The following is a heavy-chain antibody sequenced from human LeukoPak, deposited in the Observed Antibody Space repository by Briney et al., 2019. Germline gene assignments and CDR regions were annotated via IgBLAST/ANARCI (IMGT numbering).Heavy chain of an antibody. Sequence: ASVKVSCKASGYTLNIYYLHWVRQAPGQGLEWMGIISPSGSSTTYAQKFQGRVTMTRDTSTSTVYMELNSLRSEDTAVYYCARFYYDSSDSLDYWGQGTLVTVSS. J-gene: IGHJ4*02. CDR3: ARFYYDSSDSLDY. D-gene: IGHD3-22*01. CDR1: GYTLNIYY. CDR2: ISPSGSST. V-gene: IGHV1-46*02.